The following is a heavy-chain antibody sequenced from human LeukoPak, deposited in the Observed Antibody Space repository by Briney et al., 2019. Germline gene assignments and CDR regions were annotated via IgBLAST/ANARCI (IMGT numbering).Heavy chain of an antibody. CDR2: IYYSGST. Sequence: SETLSLTCTVSGGSISSGSYYWSWIRQPPGKGLEWIGYIYYSGSTNYNPSLKSRVTISVDTSKNQFSLKLSSVTAADTAVYYCARGPDVLVGASYYFDYWGQGTLVTVSS. D-gene: IGHD1-26*01. V-gene: IGHV4-61*01. CDR3: ARGPDVLVGASYYFDY. CDR1: GGSISSGSYY. J-gene: IGHJ4*02.